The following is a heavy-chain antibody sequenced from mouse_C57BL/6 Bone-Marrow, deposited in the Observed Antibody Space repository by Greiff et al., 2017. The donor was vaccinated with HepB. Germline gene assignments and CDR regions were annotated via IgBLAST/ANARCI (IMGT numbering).Heavy chain of an antibody. CDR1: GFTFSSYA. Sequence: DVHLVESGEGLVKPGGSLKLSCAASGFTFSSYAMSWVRQTPEKRLEWVAYISSGGDYIYYADTVKGRFTISRDNARNTLYLQMSSLKSEDTAMYYCTRDERFYYAMDYWGQGTSVTVSS. CDR3: TRDERFYYAMDY. J-gene: IGHJ4*01. V-gene: IGHV5-9-1*02. CDR2: ISSGGDYI.